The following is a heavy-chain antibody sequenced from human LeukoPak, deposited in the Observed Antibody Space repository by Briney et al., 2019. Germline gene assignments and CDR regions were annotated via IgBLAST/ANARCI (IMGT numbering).Heavy chain of an antibody. CDR3: ARGVEPLAANTLAY. Sequence: PGGSLRLSCAASGFTDITNDMTWVRQAPGKALEWVSVLYSDGNTKYADSVQGRFTISRDNSKNTLYLEMNSLSPDDTAVYYCARGVEPLAANTLAYWGQGTLVTVSS. D-gene: IGHD1-14*01. J-gene: IGHJ4*02. V-gene: IGHV3-53*01. CDR1: GFTDITND. CDR2: LYSDGNT.